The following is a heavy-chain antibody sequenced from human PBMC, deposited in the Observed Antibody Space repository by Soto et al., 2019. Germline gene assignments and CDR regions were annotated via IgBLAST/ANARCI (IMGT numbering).Heavy chain of an antibody. CDR1: GFTFSSYG. D-gene: IGHD3-16*01. J-gene: IGHJ4*02. CDR2: ISYDGSNK. Sequence: QVQLVESGGGVVQPGRSLRLSCAASGFTFSSYGMHWVRQAPGKGLEWVAVISYDGSNKYYADSVKGRFTISRDNSKNMLYLQMNSLRAEDTAVYYCVTDGGDYWGQGTLVTVSS. CDR3: VTDGGDY. V-gene: IGHV3-30*03.